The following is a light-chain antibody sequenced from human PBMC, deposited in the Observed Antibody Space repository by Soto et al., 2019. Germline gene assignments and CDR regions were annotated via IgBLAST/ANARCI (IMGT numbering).Light chain of an antibody. CDR2: EVS. J-gene: IGLJ1*01. CDR1: SSDVGGYNY. Sequence: QSALTQPPSASGSPGQSVTISCTGTSSDVGGYNYVSWYQQHPGKAPKLMIYEVSKRPSGVPDRFSGSKSGNTASLTVSGLQAEDDAEYYCSSYAGSNNYVYGSGTKLNVL. CDR3: SSYAGSNNYV. V-gene: IGLV2-8*01.